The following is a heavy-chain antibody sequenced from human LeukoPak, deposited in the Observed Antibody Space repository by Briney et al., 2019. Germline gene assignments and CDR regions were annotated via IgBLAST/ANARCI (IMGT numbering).Heavy chain of an antibody. CDR1: GGSISSGSYY. J-gene: IGHJ4*02. CDR2: IYTSGSN. V-gene: IGHV4-61*02. D-gene: IGHD3-22*01. Sequence: SQTLSLTCTVSGGSISSGSYYWRWLRQPAGKGLEWIGRIYTSGSNNYNPSLKSRVTISVDTSKNQFSLKLSSMTAADTAVYYCARDSYYYDSSGYYLFDYWGQGTLVTVSS. CDR3: ARDSYYYDSSGYYLFDY.